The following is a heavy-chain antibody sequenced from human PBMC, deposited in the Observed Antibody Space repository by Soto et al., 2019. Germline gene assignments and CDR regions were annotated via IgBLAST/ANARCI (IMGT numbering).Heavy chain of an antibody. V-gene: IGHV1-69*13. CDR2: IIPIFGTA. CDR1: GGTFSSYA. J-gene: IGHJ6*02. Sequence: GASVKVSCKASGGTFSSYAISWVRQAPGQGLEWMGGIIPIFGTANYAQKFQGRVTITADESTSTAYMELSSLRSEDTAVYYCARADSSGWYRGQYHYYGMDVWGQGTTVTVSS. CDR3: ARADSSGWYRGQYHYYGMDV. D-gene: IGHD6-19*01.